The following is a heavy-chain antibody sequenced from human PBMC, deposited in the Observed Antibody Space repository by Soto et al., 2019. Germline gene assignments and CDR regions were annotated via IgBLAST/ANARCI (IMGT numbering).Heavy chain of an antibody. CDR1: GGSISSYY. D-gene: IGHD3-10*01. J-gene: IGHJ4*02. CDR2: IYYSGST. Sequence: PSETLSLTCAVSGGSISSYYWSWIRQPPGKGLEWIGYIYYSGSTNYNPSLKSRVTISVDTSKNQFSLKLRSVTAADTAVYYCARHGSGSYSHFDYWGQGTLVTVSS. CDR3: ARHGSGSYSHFDY. V-gene: IGHV4-59*08.